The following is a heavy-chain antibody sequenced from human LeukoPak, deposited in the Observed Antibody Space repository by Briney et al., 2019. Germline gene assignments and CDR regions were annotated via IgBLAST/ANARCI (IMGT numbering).Heavy chain of an antibody. CDR3: TRVGDYGGNWAWYFDL. CDR1: GFTFSSYW. CDR2: IRSDGSNT. V-gene: IGHV3-74*01. D-gene: IGHD4-23*01. Sequence: GGSLRLSCAASGFTFSSYWMHWVRQAPGKGLVWVSRIRSDGSNTNYAGSVKGRFTISRDNAKNTLYLQMNSLRAEDTAVYYCTRVGDYGGNWAWYFDLWGRGTLVTVSS. J-gene: IGHJ2*01.